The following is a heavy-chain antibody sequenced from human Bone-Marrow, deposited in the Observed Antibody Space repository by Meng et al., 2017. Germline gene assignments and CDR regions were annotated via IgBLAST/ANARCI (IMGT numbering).Heavy chain of an antibody. J-gene: IGHJ4*02. Sequence: GESLKISCAASGFTFSSYAMSWVRQAPGKGLEWVSAISGSGGSTYYADSVKGRLTISRDNSKNTLYLQMNSLRAEDTAVYYCAKAGSGYSYGVIDYWGQGTLVTVSS. CDR2: ISGSGGST. CDR1: GFTFSSYA. V-gene: IGHV3-23*01. D-gene: IGHD5-18*01. CDR3: AKAGSGYSYGVIDY.